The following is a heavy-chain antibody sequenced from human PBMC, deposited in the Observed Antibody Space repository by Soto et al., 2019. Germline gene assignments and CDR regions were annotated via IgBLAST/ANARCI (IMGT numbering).Heavy chain of an antibody. CDR2: ISGSGGSA. D-gene: IGHD3-16*01. CDR3: AKGGTTTPRTPTRGLDP. J-gene: IGHJ5*02. Sequence: GGSLRLSCAVSGLAFSNYVMSWVRQAPGKGLEWVSAISGSGGSADYADSVKGRFTISRDNSKNTLYLQMNSLRAEDTAVYYCAKGGTTTPRTPTRGLDPWGQGTLVTVSS. V-gene: IGHV3-23*01. CDR1: GLAFSNYV.